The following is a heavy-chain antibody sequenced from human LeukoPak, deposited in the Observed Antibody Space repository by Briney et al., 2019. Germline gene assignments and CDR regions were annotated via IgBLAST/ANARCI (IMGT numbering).Heavy chain of an antibody. Sequence: ASVKVSCKASGYIFTGYYMHWVRQAPGQGLEWMGWINPNSGDTNFAQKFQGRVTMTRDMSITTAYMELSRLTSDDTAVYYCATAYDTRGYCFDYWGQGTLVTVSS. CDR2: INPNSGDT. D-gene: IGHD3-22*01. J-gene: IGHJ4*02. CDR3: ATAYDTRGYCFDY. V-gene: IGHV1-2*02. CDR1: GYIFTGYY.